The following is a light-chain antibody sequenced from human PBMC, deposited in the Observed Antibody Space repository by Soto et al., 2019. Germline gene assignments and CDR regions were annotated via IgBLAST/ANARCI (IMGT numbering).Light chain of an antibody. Sequence: QPVLTQPPSASGTPGQRVIISCSGCSSNIGRNTVNWYQHLPGTAPRLLIYTNDQRPSGVPDRFSGSKSGTSASLAISGLQSVDEADYYCAARDDTASLVFVTGTNVTVL. J-gene: IGLJ1*01. CDR2: TND. CDR3: AARDDTASLV. V-gene: IGLV1-44*01. CDR1: SSNIGRNT.